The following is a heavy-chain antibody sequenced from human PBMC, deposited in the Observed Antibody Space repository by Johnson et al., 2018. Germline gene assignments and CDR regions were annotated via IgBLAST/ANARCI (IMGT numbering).Heavy chain of an antibody. Sequence: VRLVQSGGGLVQPGGSLRLSCAASGFSFSSHWMNWVRPAPGKGLEWVANITQDGSERYYVDSVKGRFTISRDNAKNSLYLQMNHLRAEDTAVYYCARDSGGVIADAFDIWGQGTMVTVSS. CDR1: GFSFSSHW. V-gene: IGHV3-7*01. J-gene: IGHJ3*02. CDR3: ARDSGGVIADAFDI. CDR2: ITQDGSER. D-gene: IGHD3-10*01.